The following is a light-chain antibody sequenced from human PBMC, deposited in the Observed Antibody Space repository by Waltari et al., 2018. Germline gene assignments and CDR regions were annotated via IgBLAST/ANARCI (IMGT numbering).Light chain of an antibody. J-gene: IGLJ2*01. CDR3: QSVDSSSAYVV. Sequence: SYELTQPPSVSVSPGQTARIPCSGDTLPKQYAYWYQQRPGQAPVLIIYKDTERPSGIPERFSGSSSGTTITLTISGVQAEDEADYYCQSVDSSSAYVVFGGGTKLTVL. CDR1: TLPKQY. V-gene: IGLV3-25*03. CDR2: KDT.